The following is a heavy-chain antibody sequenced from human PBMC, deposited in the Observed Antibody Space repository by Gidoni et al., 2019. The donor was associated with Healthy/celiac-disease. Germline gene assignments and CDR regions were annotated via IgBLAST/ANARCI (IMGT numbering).Heavy chain of an antibody. D-gene: IGHD2-2*01. V-gene: IGHV3-33*06. Sequence: QVQLVEYGGGVVQPGRSLRRSCAASGFTFSSYGMHWVRQAPGKGLEWVAVIWYDGSNKYYADSVKGRFTISRDNSKNMLYLQMNSLRAEDTAVYYCAKEYQLRAFDIWGQGTMVTVSS. CDR1: GFTFSSYG. J-gene: IGHJ3*02. CDR2: IWYDGSNK. CDR3: AKEYQLRAFDI.